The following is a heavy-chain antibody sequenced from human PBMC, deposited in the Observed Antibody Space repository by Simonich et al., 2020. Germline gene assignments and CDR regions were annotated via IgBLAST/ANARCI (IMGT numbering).Heavy chain of an antibody. Sequence: EVQLLESGGGLVQPGGSLRLSCAASGFTFSSYAMSWVRPAPGKVREWVSAISGRGGSTYYADSWKGRLTISRDNSKNTLYLQMNSLRAEDTAVYYCAKRSGVSITGTFDYWGQGTLVTVSS. CDR3: AKRSGVSITGTFDY. CDR1: GFTFSSYA. J-gene: IGHJ4*02. V-gene: IGHV3-23*01. CDR2: ISGRGGST. D-gene: IGHD1-7*01.